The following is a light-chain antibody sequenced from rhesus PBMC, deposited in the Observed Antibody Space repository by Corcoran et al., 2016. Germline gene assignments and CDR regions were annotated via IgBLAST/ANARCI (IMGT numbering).Light chain of an antibody. CDR2: KAS. CDR3: QQYSSSPYS. Sequence: DIQMTQSPSSLSASVGDTVTITCRASQSISRRLAWYQQKPGKAPKLLIYKASTLQSGVPSRFSGSGSGADFTLTLSSLQSDDFATSYCQQYSSSPYSFGQGTKVEIK. V-gene: IGKV1-22*01. CDR1: QSISRR. J-gene: IGKJ2*01.